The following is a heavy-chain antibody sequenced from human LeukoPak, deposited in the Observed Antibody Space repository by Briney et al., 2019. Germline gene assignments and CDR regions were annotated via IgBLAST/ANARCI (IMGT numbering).Heavy chain of an antibody. V-gene: IGHV3-43D*03. CDR1: GFTFDDYA. D-gene: IGHD6-19*01. CDR2: ISWDGGST. Sequence: GGSLRLSCAASGFTFDDYAMHWVRQAPGKGLEWVSLISWDGGSTYYADSVKGRFTISRDNSKNSLYLQMNSLRAEDTALYYCAKDDGGAIAVAGHFDYWGQGTLVTVSS. J-gene: IGHJ4*02. CDR3: AKDDGGAIAVAGHFDY.